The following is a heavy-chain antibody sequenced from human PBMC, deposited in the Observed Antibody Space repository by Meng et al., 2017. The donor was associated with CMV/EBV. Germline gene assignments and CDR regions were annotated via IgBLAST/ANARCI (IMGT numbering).Heavy chain of an antibody. Sequence: GESLKISCAASGFTFSSYGMHWVRQAPGKGLEWVAFIRYDGSNKYYADSVKGRFTISRDNYKNTLYLQMNSLRAEDTAVYYCAKAVASYWGQGTLVTVSS. V-gene: IGHV3-30*02. J-gene: IGHJ4*02. CDR3: AKAVASY. D-gene: IGHD4-23*01. CDR1: GFTFSSYG. CDR2: IRYDGSNK.